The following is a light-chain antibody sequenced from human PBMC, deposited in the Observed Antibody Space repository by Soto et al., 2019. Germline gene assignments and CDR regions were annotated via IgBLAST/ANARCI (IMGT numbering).Light chain of an antibody. CDR2: GAS. V-gene: IGKV3-15*01. Sequence: EIVMTQSPGTLSVSPGERATLSCRASQSVRSNLAWYQQKPGQAPRLVIYGASTRATGVPARFSGSGFETEFTLTISSLQSEDFAVYYCQQYNNWPRTFGQGTKVDIK. J-gene: IGKJ1*01. CDR1: QSVRSN. CDR3: QQYNNWPRT.